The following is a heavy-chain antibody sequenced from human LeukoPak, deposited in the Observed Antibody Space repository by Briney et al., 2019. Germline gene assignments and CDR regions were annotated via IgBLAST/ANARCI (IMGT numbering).Heavy chain of an antibody. CDR2: IGNNGGGI. D-gene: IGHD7-27*01. V-gene: IGHV3-23*01. Sequence: GGSLRLSCAASGFTFSTYTMYWVRHPPGKRLEWVSIIGNNGGGIHYADSVKGRFTISRDNFKNALYLQMNSLRVEDTAVYYCAIDPSWGTHSWGQGVLVTVS. CDR1: GFTFSTYT. J-gene: IGHJ4*02. CDR3: AIDPSWGTHS.